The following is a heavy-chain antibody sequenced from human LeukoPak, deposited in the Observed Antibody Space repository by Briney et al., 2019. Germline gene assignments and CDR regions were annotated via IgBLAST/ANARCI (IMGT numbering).Heavy chain of an antibody. CDR3: TREEIRSWFDP. Sequence: PSETLSLTCAVYGGSFSGYYWSWIRQPPGKGLEWIGEINHSGSTNYNPSLKSRVSISVDTSKNQFSLKLNSVTAADTAVYYCTREEIRSWFDPWGQGTLVTVSS. CDR2: INHSGST. V-gene: IGHV4-34*01. CDR1: GGSFSGYY. D-gene: IGHD5-24*01. J-gene: IGHJ5*02.